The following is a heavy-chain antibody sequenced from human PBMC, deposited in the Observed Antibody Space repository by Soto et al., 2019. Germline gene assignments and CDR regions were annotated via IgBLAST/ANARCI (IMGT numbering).Heavy chain of an antibody. CDR3: ARDGRYCSSTSCYFQVYYYYYMDV. J-gene: IGHJ6*03. CDR1: GFTFSSYG. D-gene: IGHD2-2*01. CDR2: IWYDGSNK. Sequence: GGSLRLSCAASGFTFSSYGMHWVRQAPGKGLEWVAVIWYDGSNKYYADSVKGRFTISRDNAKNSLYLQMNSLRAEDTAAYYCARDGRYCSSTSCYFQVYYYYYMDVWGKGTTVTVSS. V-gene: IGHV3-33*01.